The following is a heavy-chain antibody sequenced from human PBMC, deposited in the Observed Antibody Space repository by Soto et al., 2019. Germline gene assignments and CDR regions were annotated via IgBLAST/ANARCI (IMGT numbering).Heavy chain of an antibody. CDR2: INYRGTT. CDR3: ARDAPGGAPY. D-gene: IGHD1-26*01. Sequence: QVQLQESGPGLVKPSQTLSLTCTVSGGSIIDGQTYLNWIRQHPERGLEWMGYINYRGTTNYSPARKSRILISIDTSKNQFSLRLTSVTAADTAVYYCARDAPGGAPYWGQGTLVTVSS. V-gene: IGHV4-31*03. J-gene: IGHJ4*02. CDR1: GGSIIDGQTY.